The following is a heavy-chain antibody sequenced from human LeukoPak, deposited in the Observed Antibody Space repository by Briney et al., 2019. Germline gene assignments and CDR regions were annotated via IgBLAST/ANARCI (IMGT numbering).Heavy chain of an antibody. J-gene: IGHJ4*02. CDR1: GGSISSSSYY. V-gene: IGHV4-39*07. Sequence: SETLSLTCTVSGGSISSSSYYWGWIRQPPGKGLEWIGSIYYSGSTYYNPSLKSRVTISVDTSKNQFSLKLSSVTAADTAVYYCARGREGGYCSSTSCLFDYWGQGTLVTVSS. CDR3: ARGREGGYCSSTSCLFDY. CDR2: IYYSGST. D-gene: IGHD2-2*01.